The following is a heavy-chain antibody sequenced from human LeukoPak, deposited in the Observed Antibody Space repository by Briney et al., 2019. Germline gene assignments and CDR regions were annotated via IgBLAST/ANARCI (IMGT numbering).Heavy chain of an antibody. J-gene: IGHJ6*03. Sequence: ASVSVSCKASGYTFTSYYMHWVQQAPGQGLEWMGIINPSGGSTSYAQKFQGRVTMTRDMSTSTVYMELSSLRSEDTAVYYCARGQQQLVWAYYYYYYMDVWGKGTTVTVSS. D-gene: IGHD6-13*01. CDR1: GYTFTSYY. CDR3: ARGQQQLVWAYYYYYYMDV. CDR2: INPSGGST. V-gene: IGHV1-46*01.